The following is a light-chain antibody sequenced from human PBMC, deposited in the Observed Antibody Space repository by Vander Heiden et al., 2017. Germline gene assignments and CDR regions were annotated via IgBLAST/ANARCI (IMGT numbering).Light chain of an antibody. CDR1: RANIGAGFE. V-gene: IGLV1-40*01. J-gene: IGLJ3*02. CDR3: QSYDSSLGAWV. CDR2: GKS. Sequence: QSVLTQPLSVSGAPGQTDTCAGTGSRANIGAGFEVRGYEQLPGAAPKLLIYGKSNRPSGVPDRFSDSKSDTSASRAITELQAEDEADYYCQSYDSSLGAWVFGGGTKLAV.